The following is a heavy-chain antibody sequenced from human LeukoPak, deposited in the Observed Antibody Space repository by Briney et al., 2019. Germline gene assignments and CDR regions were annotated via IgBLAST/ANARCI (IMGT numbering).Heavy chain of an antibody. CDR1: GFTFSSYE. CDR3: ARGELLNSFAY. Sequence: GGSLRLSCAASGFTFSSYEMSWVRQAPGKGLEWVSYISSSGTTEKYADSVKGRFTISRDNAKNSLYLQMDSLRAEDTAVYYCARGELLNSFAYWGQGALVTVSS. V-gene: IGHV3-48*03. CDR2: ISSSGTTE. J-gene: IGHJ4*02. D-gene: IGHD1-26*01.